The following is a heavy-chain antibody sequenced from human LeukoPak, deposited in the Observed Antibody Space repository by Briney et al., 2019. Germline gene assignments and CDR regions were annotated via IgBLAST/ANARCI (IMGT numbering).Heavy chain of an antibody. Sequence: GGSLRLSCAASGFTFSSYWMHWVRQAPGKGLAWVSRINSDGSSTSYADSVKGRFTISRDNAKNTLYLQMNSLRAEDTAVYYCARNYDFWSGYYYYYMDVWGKGTTVTVSS. D-gene: IGHD3-3*01. CDR2: INSDGSST. CDR3: ARNYDFWSGYYYYYMDV. V-gene: IGHV3-74*01. CDR1: GFTFSSYW. J-gene: IGHJ6*03.